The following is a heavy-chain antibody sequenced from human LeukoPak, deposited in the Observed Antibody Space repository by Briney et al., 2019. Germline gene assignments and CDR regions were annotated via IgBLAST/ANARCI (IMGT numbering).Heavy chain of an antibody. Sequence: GGSLRLSCAASGFTFRSYDMHWVRQATGKGLEWVSGIGTAGEIYYPGSVKGRFTISRENAKNSLYLQMNSLRAGDTAVYYCARDSLVRGVIVYWGQGTLVTVSS. J-gene: IGHJ4*02. CDR3: ARDSLVRGVIVY. D-gene: IGHD3-10*01. CDR2: IGTAGEI. V-gene: IGHV3-13*01. CDR1: GFTFRSYD.